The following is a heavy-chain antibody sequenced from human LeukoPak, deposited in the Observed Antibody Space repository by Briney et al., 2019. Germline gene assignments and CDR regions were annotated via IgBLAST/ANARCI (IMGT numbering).Heavy chain of an antibody. CDR1: GDSISSGGYS. CDR3: AISYYVSSGLDY. D-gene: IGHD3-22*01. CDR2: IYHSGST. J-gene: IGHJ4*02. V-gene: IGHV4-30-2*01. Sequence: PSETLSLTCTVSGDSISSGGYSWNWIRQPPGKGLEWIGYIYHSGSTSYNPSLESRVTISVDRSNNQFSLKLNSVTAADTAVYYCAISYYVSSGLDYWGQGTLVTVSS.